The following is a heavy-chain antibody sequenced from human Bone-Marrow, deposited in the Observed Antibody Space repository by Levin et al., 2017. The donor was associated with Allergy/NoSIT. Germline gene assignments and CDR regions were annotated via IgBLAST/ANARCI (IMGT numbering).Heavy chain of an antibody. CDR2: FYFSGSA. CDR1: GGSIDSIVSQTHY. CDR3: VRVDYDVRRSLCFDI. V-gene: IGHV4-39*01. Sequence: PSETLSLTFAVSGGSIDSIVSQTHYGGWVREFPGRGLEWIGSFYFSGSAYYNPSLKSRVTISVDKSKKQLSLNLASLTAADTAVYYCVRVDYDVRRSLCFDIWGQGAMVTVSP. J-gene: IGHJ3*02. D-gene: IGHD4-17*01.